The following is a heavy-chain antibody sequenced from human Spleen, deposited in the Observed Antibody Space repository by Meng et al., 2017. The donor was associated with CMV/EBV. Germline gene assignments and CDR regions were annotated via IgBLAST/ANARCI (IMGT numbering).Heavy chain of an antibody. CDR1: GDSVSRGDSF. V-gene: IGHV4-30-4*08. Sequence: GDSVSRGDSFWPSLRPPPGTRLACLAFIYHRGSTYYTPSLKSRLTISIDTSTNRFSLKLSSVSAADTAVYYCARTVGTALAYNWFDPWGQGTLVTVSS. CDR2: IYHRGST. CDR3: ARTVGTALAYNWFDP. J-gene: IGHJ5*02. D-gene: IGHD5-18*01.